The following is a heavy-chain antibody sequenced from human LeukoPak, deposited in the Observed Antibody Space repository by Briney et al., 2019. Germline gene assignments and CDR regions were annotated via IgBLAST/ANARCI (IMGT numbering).Heavy chain of an antibody. D-gene: IGHD6-13*01. V-gene: IGHV4-4*07. J-gene: IGHJ4*02. CDR1: GGSISSYY. CDR2: IYTSGST. Sequence: SETLSLICPISGGSISSYYWSWIRQPAGKGLEWIGRIYTSGSTNYSPSLKSRVTMSVDTSKNEFSLKLNSVTAADTAVYYCARESTVAGTARYLDYWGQGTLVTVSS. CDR3: ARESTVAGTARYLDY.